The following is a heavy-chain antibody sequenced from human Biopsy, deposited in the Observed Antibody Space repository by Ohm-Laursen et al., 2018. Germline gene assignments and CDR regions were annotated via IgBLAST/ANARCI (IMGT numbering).Heavy chain of an antibody. CDR1: GYTFTGQY. CDR2: INPHSGTT. D-gene: IGHD2-15*01. V-gene: IGHV1-2*02. J-gene: IGHJ1*01. Sequence: SSVKVPCKASGYTFTGQYLHWGRQVPGQGLEWMGWINPHSGTTKFAQDFQGRVTMTRDTSITTAYMELRRLRSNDTAVYYCAKGQDLRGGAEYFQHWGQGALVTVSS. CDR3: AKGQDLRGGAEYFQH.